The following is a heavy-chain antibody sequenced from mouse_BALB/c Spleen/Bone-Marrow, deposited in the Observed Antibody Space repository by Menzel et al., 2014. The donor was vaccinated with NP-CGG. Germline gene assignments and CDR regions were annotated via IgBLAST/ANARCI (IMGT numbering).Heavy chain of an antibody. J-gene: IGHJ3*01. CDR1: GFTFSSYA. D-gene: IGHD2-4*01. CDR2: ISSGGNT. Sequence: EVKLMEPGGGLVKPGGSLKLSCAASGFTFSSYAMSWVRQTPEKRLEWVASISSGGNTYYPDSMKGRFTISRDNARNILYLQMSSLRSEDTAMYYCARGGELRPWFAYWGQGTLVTASA. V-gene: IGHV5-6-5*01. CDR3: ARGGELRPWFAY.